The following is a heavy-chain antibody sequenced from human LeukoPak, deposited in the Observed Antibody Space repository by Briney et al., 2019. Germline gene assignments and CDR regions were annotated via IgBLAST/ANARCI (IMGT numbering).Heavy chain of an antibody. Sequence: PGGSLRLSCTASGFTFSTYAMSWVRQAPGRGLEWVSALSGSGVYTYYADSVKGRFTISRDNSENTLYLQMNSLRAEDTAIYYCAKGWEYSSGFDYWGQGTLVTVSS. D-gene: IGHD6-19*01. CDR2: LSGSGVYT. V-gene: IGHV3-23*01. CDR3: AKGWEYSSGFDY. J-gene: IGHJ4*02. CDR1: GFTFSTYA.